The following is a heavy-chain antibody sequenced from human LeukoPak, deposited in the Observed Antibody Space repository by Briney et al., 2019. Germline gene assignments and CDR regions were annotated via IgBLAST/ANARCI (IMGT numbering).Heavy chain of an antibody. Sequence: ASVTVSCKASGYTFTGYYMHWVRQAPGQGLEWMGWINPNSGGTNYAQKFQGRVTMTRDTSISTAYMELSRLRSDDTAVYYCARGGSGSMYNWFDPWGQGTLVTVSS. CDR1: GYTFTGYY. V-gene: IGHV1-2*02. CDR2: INPNSGGT. D-gene: IGHD3-10*01. J-gene: IGHJ5*02. CDR3: ARGGSGSMYNWFDP.